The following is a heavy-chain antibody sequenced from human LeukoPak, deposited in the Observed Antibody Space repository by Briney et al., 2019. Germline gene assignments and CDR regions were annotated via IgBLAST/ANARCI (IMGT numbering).Heavy chain of an antibody. J-gene: IGHJ4*02. V-gene: IGHV3-30*04. CDR1: GFTFSSYA. D-gene: IGHD3-22*01. CDR3: ARGSSTYYYDSSGYGSFDY. Sequence: GGSLRLSCAASGFTFSSYAMSWVRQAPGKGLEWVAVISYDGSNKYYADSVKGRFTISRDNSKNTLYLQMNSLRAEDTAVYYCARGSSTYYYDSSGYGSFDYWGQGTLVTVSS. CDR2: ISYDGSNK.